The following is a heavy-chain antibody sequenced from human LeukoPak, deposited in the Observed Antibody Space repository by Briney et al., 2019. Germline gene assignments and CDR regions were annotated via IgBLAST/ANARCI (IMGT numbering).Heavy chain of an antibody. V-gene: IGHV4-4*07. D-gene: IGHD2-2*01. CDR1: GGSISTYY. Sequence: SETLSLTCTVSGGSISTYYWSWIRQPAGKGLEWIGRISTSGSANYNPSLKSRVTMSIDTSKNQFSLKLTSVTAADTAVYYCARAHCSHTSCHPSYYYYMDVWGKGTTVTVSS. CDR2: ISTSGSA. J-gene: IGHJ6*03. CDR3: ARAHCSHTSCHPSYYYYMDV.